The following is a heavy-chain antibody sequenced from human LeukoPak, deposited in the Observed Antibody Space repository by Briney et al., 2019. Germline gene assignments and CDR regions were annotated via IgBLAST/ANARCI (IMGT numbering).Heavy chain of an antibody. J-gene: IGHJ5*02. V-gene: IGHV3-21*04. Sequence: GGSLRLSCAASGFTFSSYSMNWVRQAPGKGLEWVSSISSSSSYIYYADSVKGRFTISRDNAKNSLYLQMNSLRAEDTAVYYCARGGASGSHLHWFDPWGQGTLVTVSS. CDR2: ISSSSSYI. CDR1: GFTFSSYS. CDR3: ARGGASGSHLHWFDP. D-gene: IGHD3-10*01.